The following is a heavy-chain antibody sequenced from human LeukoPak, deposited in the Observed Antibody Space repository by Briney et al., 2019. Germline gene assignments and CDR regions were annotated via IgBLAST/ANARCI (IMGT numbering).Heavy chain of an antibody. D-gene: IGHD2-15*01. CDR1: GFTFSSYD. CDR2: ISGSDGST. CDR3: AKGRGYCTGGSCYSDY. Sequence: PGRSLRLSCAASGFTFSSYDMHWVRQAPGKGLEWVSTISGSDGSTYYADSVKGRFTISRDNSKNTLYLQMNSLRVEDTAIYYCAKGRGYCTGGSCYSDYWGQGTLVTVSS. J-gene: IGHJ4*02. V-gene: IGHV3-23*01.